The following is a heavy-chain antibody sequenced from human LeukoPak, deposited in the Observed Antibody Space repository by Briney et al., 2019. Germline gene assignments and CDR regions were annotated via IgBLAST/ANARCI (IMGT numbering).Heavy chain of an antibody. D-gene: IGHD3-10*01. CDR3: ASGYYYGSGSSDY. V-gene: IGHV1-69*13. Sequence: SVKVSCKASGGTFISYAISWVRQAPGQGLEWMGGIIPIFGTANYAQKFQGRVTITADESTSTAYMELSSLRSEDTAVYYCASGYYYGSGSSDYWGQGTLVTVSS. J-gene: IGHJ4*02. CDR1: GGTFISYA. CDR2: IIPIFGTA.